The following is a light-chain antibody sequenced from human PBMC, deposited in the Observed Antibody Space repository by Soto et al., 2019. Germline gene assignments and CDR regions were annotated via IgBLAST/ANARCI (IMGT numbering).Light chain of an antibody. CDR2: GAS. J-gene: IGKJ1*01. Sequence: DIQMTQSPSSVSASIGDTVTITCRASQDISTLLAWYQQKPGKAPKLLIYGASTLESGVPSRFSGRGSGTDFTLTISSLQPDDFATYYCQRYATYSPTFGQGTKVGIK. V-gene: IGKV1D-16*01. CDR3: QRYATYSPT. CDR1: QDISTL.